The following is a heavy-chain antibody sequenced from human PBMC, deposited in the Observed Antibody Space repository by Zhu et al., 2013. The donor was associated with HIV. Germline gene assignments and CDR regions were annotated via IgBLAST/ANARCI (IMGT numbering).Heavy chain of an antibody. J-gene: IGHJ4*02. D-gene: IGHD6-13*01. Sequence: QVQLVQSGAEVKKPGASVKVSCKASGYTFTGYYMHWVRQAPGQGLEWMGWIDPNSGGSNSAQKFQGRVTMTRDTSISTAYMDLSRLRSDDTAVYYCARQQDLGAFDYWGQGTLVTVSS. CDR2: IDPNSGGS. CDR1: GYTFTGYY. V-gene: IGHV1-2*02. CDR3: ARQQDLGAFDY.